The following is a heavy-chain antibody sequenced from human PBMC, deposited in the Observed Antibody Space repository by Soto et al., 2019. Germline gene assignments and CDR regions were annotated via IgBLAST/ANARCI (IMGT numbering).Heavy chain of an antibody. CDR2: VYYSGTI. D-gene: IGHD4-17*01. J-gene: IGHJ4*02. CDR1: GGSVSDKTYY. Sequence: SETLSLTCSASGGSVSDKTYYWSWIRQPPGKRLEWIGYVYYSGTINYNPSLKSRVTISVDLSKNRFSLRLSSVTTADTALYYCARTTAVPNTLRSRYFFDYWGQGTLVTVSS. CDR3: ARTTAVPNTLRSRYFFDY. V-gene: IGHV4-61*01.